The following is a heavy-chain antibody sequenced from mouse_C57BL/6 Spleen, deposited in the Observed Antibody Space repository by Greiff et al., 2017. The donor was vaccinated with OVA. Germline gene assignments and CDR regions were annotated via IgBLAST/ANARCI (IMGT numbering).Heavy chain of an antibody. CDR1: GYTFTSYW. CDR2: IDPSDSYT. D-gene: IGHD1-1*01. V-gene: IGHV1-50*01. CDR3: ARPVITTVVEGFAY. J-gene: IGHJ3*01. Sequence: VQLQQPGAELVKPGASVKLSCKASGYTFTSYWMQWVKQRPGQGLEWIGEIDPSDSYTNYNQKFKGKATLTVDTSSSTAYMQLSSLTSEDSAVYYCARPVITTVVEGFAYWGQGTLVTVSA.